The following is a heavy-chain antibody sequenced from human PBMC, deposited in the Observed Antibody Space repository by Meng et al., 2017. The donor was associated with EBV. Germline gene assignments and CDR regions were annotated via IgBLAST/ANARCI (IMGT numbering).Heavy chain of an antibody. J-gene: IGHJ4*02. CDR3: AREGVGYYDSSGLSSYFDY. V-gene: IGHV7-4-1*02. Sequence: QVQLVKPGSELKKPGASVKVSCKASGYTFTSYAMNWVRQAPGQGLEWMGWINTNTGNPTYAQGFTGRFVFSLDTSVSTAYLQISSLKAEDTAVYYCAREGVGYYDSSGLSSYFDYWGQGTLVTVSS. CDR2: INTNTGNP. CDR1: GYTFTSYA. D-gene: IGHD3-22*01.